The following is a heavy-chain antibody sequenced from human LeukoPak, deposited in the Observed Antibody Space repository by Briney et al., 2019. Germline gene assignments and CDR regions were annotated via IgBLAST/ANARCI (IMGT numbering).Heavy chain of an antibody. V-gene: IGHV3-53*01. J-gene: IGHJ4*02. CDR3: ARGRTDYYDSSASFPALGY. Sequence: GGSLRLSCAASGFTVSSNYMSWVRQAPGKGLEWVSVIYSGGSTYYADSVKGRFTISRDNSKNTLYLQMNSLRAEDTAVYYCARGRTDYYDSSASFPALGYWGQGTLVTVSS. CDR2: IYSGGST. D-gene: IGHD3-22*01. CDR1: GFTVSSNY.